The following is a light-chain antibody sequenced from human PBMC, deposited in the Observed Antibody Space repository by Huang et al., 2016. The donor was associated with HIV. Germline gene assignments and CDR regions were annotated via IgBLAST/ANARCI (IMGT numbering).Light chain of an antibody. CDR3: QQRSDWPQIT. CDR2: DAS. Sequence: EVLLTQSPATLPLSPGERATLACRASQSVERNLAWYQQRPGQAPRLLIYDASNRATGIPARFSGSGSGTDFTLTISSLEPEDFAVYYCQQRSDWPQITFGQGTRLEIK. CDR1: QSVERN. V-gene: IGKV3-11*01. J-gene: IGKJ5*01.